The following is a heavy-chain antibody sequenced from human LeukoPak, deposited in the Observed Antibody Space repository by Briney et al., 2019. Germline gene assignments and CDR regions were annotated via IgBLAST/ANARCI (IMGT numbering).Heavy chain of an antibody. J-gene: IGHJ4*02. Sequence: PGGSLRLSCAASGLTFSRYWMNWVRQAPGKGLQWVSDISSSGTTIYYADSVKGRFTISRDNAKNSLYLQMNSLRAEDTAVYYCARKYCSTTSCLFDNWGQGTLVTVSS. CDR2: ISSSGTTI. CDR1: GLTFSRYW. V-gene: IGHV3-48*03. CDR3: ARKYCSTTSCLFDN. D-gene: IGHD2-2*01.